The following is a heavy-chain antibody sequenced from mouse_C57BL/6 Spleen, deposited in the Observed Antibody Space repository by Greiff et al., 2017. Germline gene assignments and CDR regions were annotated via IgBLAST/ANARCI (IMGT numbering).Heavy chain of an antibody. D-gene: IGHD4-1*01. CDR3: ASWGSNFYYAIDY. Sequence: QVQLQQPGAELVKPGASVKLSCKASGYTFTSYWMHWVKQRPGQGLEWIGMIHPNSGSTNYNEKFKSKATLTVDKSSSTAYMQLSSLTSEDSAVYYCASWGSNFYYAIDYWGQGTSVTVSS. J-gene: IGHJ4*01. V-gene: IGHV1-64*01. CDR2: IHPNSGST. CDR1: GYTFTSYW.